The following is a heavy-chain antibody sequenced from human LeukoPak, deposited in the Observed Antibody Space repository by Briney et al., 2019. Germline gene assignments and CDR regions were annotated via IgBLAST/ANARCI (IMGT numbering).Heavy chain of an antibody. CDR2: INHSGRT. Sequence: SETLSLTCAVYGGPFSGYYWMWLRQPPGKALEWMGEINHSGRTNYNPSLKSRVTISVHPSKNQFSLKLSSVTAADTAVYYCARLPALWFGERDYWGQGTLVTVSS. D-gene: IGHD3-10*01. CDR3: ARLPALWFGERDY. CDR1: GGPFSGYY. V-gene: IGHV4-34*01. J-gene: IGHJ4*02.